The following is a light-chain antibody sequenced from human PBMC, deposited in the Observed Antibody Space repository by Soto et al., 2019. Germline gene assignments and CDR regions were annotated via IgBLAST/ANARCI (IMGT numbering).Light chain of an antibody. CDR2: GAS. Sequence: EIVMTQSPATLSVSPGERATLSCRASQSVTINLAWYQQKPGQAPRLVIYGASTRATGIPARFSGSESGTEFTLTISSLQSEDFVVYYCQQYNNWPRTFGQGTKV. J-gene: IGKJ1*01. CDR1: QSVTIN. V-gene: IGKV3-15*01. CDR3: QQYNNWPRT.